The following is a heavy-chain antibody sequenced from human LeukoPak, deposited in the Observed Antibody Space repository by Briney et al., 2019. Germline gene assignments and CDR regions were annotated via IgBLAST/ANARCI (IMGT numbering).Heavy chain of an antibody. Sequence: PGGSLRLSCAASGFIFSTYSINWVRQAPGKGLEWVSHISSSSSSIYYADSVEGRFSISRDNAKNSLYLQMNSLRDEDTAVYYCARSGYGSRWYFFDHWGQGTLVTVSS. V-gene: IGHV3-48*02. CDR3: ARSGYGSRWYFFDH. D-gene: IGHD6-13*01. CDR2: ISSSSSSI. CDR1: GFIFSTYS. J-gene: IGHJ4*02.